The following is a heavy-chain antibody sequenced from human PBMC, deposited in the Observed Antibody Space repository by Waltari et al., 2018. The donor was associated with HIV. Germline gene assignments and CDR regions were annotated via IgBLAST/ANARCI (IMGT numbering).Heavy chain of an antibody. CDR2: INLNSGDT. CDR1: GYTFTAYY. J-gene: IGHJ4*02. Sequence: QVQLVQSGAEVKKPGASVKVSCKASGYTFTAYYMHWVRQAPGQGLVWMGRINLNSGDTNYGQKFQGRVTMTRDTSISTAYMELSRLRSDDTAVYYCARDSYYYDSSGFFPDFWGQGTLVTVSS. CDR3: ARDSYYYDSSGFFPDF. V-gene: IGHV1-2*06. D-gene: IGHD3-22*01.